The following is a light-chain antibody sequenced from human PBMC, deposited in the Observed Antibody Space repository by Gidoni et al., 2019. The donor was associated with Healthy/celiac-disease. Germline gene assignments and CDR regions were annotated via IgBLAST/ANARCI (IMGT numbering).Light chain of an antibody. Sequence: DIQMTQSPSSLSASVGDRVTITGRASQSISSYLNWYQQKPGKAPKLLIYAASSLQSGVPSSFSGSGSGTDFTLTISSLQPEDFATYYCQQSYSTPETFGQGTKVEIK. CDR3: QQSYSTPET. CDR1: QSISSY. J-gene: IGKJ1*01. CDR2: AAS. V-gene: IGKV1-39*01.